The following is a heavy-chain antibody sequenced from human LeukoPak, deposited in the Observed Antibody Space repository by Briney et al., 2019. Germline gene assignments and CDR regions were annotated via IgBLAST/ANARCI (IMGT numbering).Heavy chain of an antibody. CDR2: ISSSGSTI. CDR1: GFTFSDFY. D-gene: IGHD6-19*01. CDR3: ARGYSSDYYFDF. V-gene: IGHV3-11*01. J-gene: IGHJ4*02. Sequence: GGSLRLSCAASGFTFSDFYMTWIRQAPGKGLEWISYISSSGSTIHYADSVKGRFTISRDNAKNSLYLQLNSLRAEDTAVYYCARGYSSDYYFDFWGQGTLVTVSS.